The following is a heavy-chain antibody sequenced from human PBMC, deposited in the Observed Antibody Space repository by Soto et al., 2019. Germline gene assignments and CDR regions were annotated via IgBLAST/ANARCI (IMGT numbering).Heavy chain of an antibody. J-gene: IGHJ6*02. CDR1: GFTFRTAA. Sequence: QEQLVESGGNMVQPGRSLRLSCAASGFTFRTAAMHWVRQAPGKGLEWVAFISYDGSLKYYAGSVKGRFSISRDNSNNTLHLQMNSLRPEDTAAYYCAREDVAGRPPPYSYRGLDFWGRGTTVTVSS. D-gene: IGHD6-6*01. CDR3: AREDVAGRPPPYSYRGLDF. V-gene: IGHV3-30-3*01. CDR2: ISYDGSLK.